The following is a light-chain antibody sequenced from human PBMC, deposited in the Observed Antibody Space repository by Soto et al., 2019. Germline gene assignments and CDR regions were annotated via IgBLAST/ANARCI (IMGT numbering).Light chain of an antibody. V-gene: IGKV1-5*03. CDR2: KAS. Sequence: DIQMTQSPPTLSASIGDRVAITCRASDNIGPWVAWYQQKPGKAPKLLIYKASTLETGAPSRFAGSGSGTGFTLTITRLQPDDFATYYCQHYNSYSRTFGQGTKVDIK. CDR1: DNIGPW. CDR3: QHYNSYSRT. J-gene: IGKJ1*01.